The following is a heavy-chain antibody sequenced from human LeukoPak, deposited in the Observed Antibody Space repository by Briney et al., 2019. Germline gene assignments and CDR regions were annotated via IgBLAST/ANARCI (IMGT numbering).Heavy chain of an antibody. CDR3: ARDLLYSSGWSASGMDV. D-gene: IGHD6-19*01. CDR1: GGSFSGSY. Sequence: PSETLSLTCAVYGGSFSGSYWSWIRQPPGKGLEWIGDINHSGSTNYNPSLKSRVTISVDTSKNQFSLKLSSVTAADTAVYYCARDLLYSSGWSASGMDVWGKGTTVTISS. J-gene: IGHJ6*03. V-gene: IGHV4-34*01. CDR2: INHSGST.